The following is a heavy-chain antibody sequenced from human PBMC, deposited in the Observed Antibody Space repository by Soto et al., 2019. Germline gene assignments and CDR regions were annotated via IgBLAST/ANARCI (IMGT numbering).Heavy chain of an antibody. V-gene: IGHV4-59*01. D-gene: IGHD3-10*01. CDR2: IYYSGST. J-gene: IGHJ4*02. CDR1: GGSISSYY. CDR3: ASFWPKRQYYYAAYYFDY. Sequence: SETLSLTCTVSGGSISSYYWSWIRQPPGKGLEWIGYIYYSGSTNYNPSLKSRVTISVDTSKNQFSLKLSSVTAADTAVYYCASFWPKRQYYYAAYYFDYWGQGTTVTFSS.